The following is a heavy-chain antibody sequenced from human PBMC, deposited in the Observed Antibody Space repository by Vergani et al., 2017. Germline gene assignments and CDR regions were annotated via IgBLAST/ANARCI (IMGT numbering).Heavy chain of an antibody. V-gene: IGHV4-34*01. CDR2: INHSGST. CDR1: GGSFSDYY. D-gene: IGHD3-16*01. J-gene: IGHJ5*02. Sequence: QVQLQQWGAGLLKPSETLSLTCAVYGGSFSDYYWSWIRQPPGKGLEWIGEINHSGSTNYNPSLKSRVTISVDTSKNQFFLKLSSVTAADTAVYYCARGVMITFGGAPAPWFDPWGQGTLVTVSS. CDR3: ARGVMITFGGAPAPWFDP.